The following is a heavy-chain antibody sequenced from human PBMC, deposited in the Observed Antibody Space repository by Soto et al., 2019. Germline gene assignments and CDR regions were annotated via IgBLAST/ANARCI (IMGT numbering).Heavy chain of an antibody. CDR3: ARGGLNSAAFDI. D-gene: IGHD1-20*01. CDR1: GGSIKTSNW. V-gene: IGHV4-4*02. Sequence: QVHLQESGPGLVKPSGTLSLTCGISGGSIKTSNWWSWVRQPPGKRLEWIGEIYHGGSTNYNPSLKYRLTLSVDKSKNQFSLNLTSVTAADTAVYYCARGGLNSAAFDIWGQGTMVTISS. J-gene: IGHJ3*02. CDR2: IYHGGST.